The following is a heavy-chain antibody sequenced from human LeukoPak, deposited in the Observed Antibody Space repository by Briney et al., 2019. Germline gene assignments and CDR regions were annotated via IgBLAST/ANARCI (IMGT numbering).Heavy chain of an antibody. V-gene: IGHV6-1*01. CDR3: AREWLQDGFDI. CDR2: TCYRSKWYN. D-gene: IGHD5-12*01. CDR1: GDSVSSNSAA. Sequence: SQTLSLTCAISGDSVSSNSAAWNWIRSSPSRGLEWLGRTCYRSKWYNDYAESVKSRVSVNPDTSKNQLSLQLNSVTPEDTAVYYCAREWLQDGFDIWGQGTMVTVSS. J-gene: IGHJ3*02.